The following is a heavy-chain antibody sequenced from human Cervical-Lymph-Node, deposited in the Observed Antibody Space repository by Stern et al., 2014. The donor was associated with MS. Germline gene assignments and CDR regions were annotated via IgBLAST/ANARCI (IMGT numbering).Heavy chain of an antibody. J-gene: IGHJ4*02. CDR3: AREMIAAAGTIPFDY. CDR2: ISYDGSNK. Sequence: VQLVESGGGVVQPGRSLRLSCAASGFTFSNYAMHWVRQAPGQALERGAVISYDGSNKYYADSVKGRFTISRDNSKNTLYLQMNSLRAEDTAVYYCAREMIAAAGTIPFDYWGQGTLVTVSS. D-gene: IGHD6-13*01. CDR1: GFTFSNYA. V-gene: IGHV3-30*16.